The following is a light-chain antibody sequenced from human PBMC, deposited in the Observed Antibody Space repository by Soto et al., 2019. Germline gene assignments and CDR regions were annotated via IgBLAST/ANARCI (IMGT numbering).Light chain of an antibody. Sequence: QSALAQPASVSGSPGQSVTISCTGTSSDVGAYNSVSWYQQRPDKAPQLMIYKGTQRPSGVSNRFSGSTSSNAASLTISGLQAGDEADYFCCSSAPESTYVFGTGTKVTVL. CDR1: SSDVGAYNS. J-gene: IGLJ1*01. V-gene: IGLV2-23*01. CDR2: KGT. CDR3: CSSAPESTYV.